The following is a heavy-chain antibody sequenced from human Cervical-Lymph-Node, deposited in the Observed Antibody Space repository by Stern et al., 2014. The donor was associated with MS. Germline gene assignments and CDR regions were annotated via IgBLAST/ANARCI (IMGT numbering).Heavy chain of an antibody. CDR3: ARAAYSTSSYNY. V-gene: IGHV1-69*01. CDR1: GGTFNTNV. Sequence: MQLVESGAEVKKPGSSVKVSCKASGGTFNTNVISWVRQAPGQGLEWMGGIIPIFGTALYAQNFQGRVTITANESTRAVYMELSSLRSEDPAVYYCARAAYSTSSYNYWGQGTLVIVSS. J-gene: IGHJ4*02. D-gene: IGHD6-6*01. CDR2: IIPIFGTA.